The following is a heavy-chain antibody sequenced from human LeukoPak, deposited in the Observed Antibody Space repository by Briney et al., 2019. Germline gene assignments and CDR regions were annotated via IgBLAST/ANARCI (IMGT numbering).Heavy chain of an antibody. V-gene: IGHV3-30*04. CDR2: ISYDGSNK. CDR1: GFTFSSYA. Sequence: GGSLRLSCAASGFTFSSYAMHWVRQAPGKGLEWVAVISYDGSNKYYADSVKGRFTISRDNSKNTLYLQMNSLRAEDTAVYYCARGGDHYYDSSGYTDYWGQGTLVTVSS. CDR3: ARGGDHYYDSSGYTDY. J-gene: IGHJ4*02. D-gene: IGHD3-22*01.